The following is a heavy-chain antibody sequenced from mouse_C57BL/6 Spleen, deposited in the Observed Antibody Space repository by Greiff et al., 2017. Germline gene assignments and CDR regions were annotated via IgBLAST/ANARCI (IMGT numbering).Heavy chain of an antibody. Sequence: QVQLQQPGAELVKPGASVMLSCKASGYTFTSYWMHWVKQRPGQGLEWIGMIHPNSGSTNYNEKFKSKATLTVDKSSSTAYMQLSSLTSEDSAVYYCARSTTVVATGYFDGWGTGTTVTVAS. CDR1: GYTFTSYW. V-gene: IGHV1-64*01. CDR2: IHPNSGST. D-gene: IGHD1-1*01. CDR3: ARSTTVVATGYFDG. J-gene: IGHJ1*03.